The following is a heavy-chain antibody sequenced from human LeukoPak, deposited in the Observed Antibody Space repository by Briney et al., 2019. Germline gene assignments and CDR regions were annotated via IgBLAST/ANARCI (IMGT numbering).Heavy chain of an antibody. D-gene: IGHD3-10*01. J-gene: IGHJ6*03. Sequence: SQTLSLTCTVSGGSISSGSYYFNWIRQPAGKGLEWIGRIYTSGTTNYNPSLKSRVSISVDTSKNQFSLRLSSVTAADTAVYYCARGRSSMVRGYYYYYMDVWGKGTTVTISS. CDR2: IYTSGTT. CDR1: GGSISSGSYY. CDR3: ARGRSSMVRGYYYYYMDV. V-gene: IGHV4-61*02.